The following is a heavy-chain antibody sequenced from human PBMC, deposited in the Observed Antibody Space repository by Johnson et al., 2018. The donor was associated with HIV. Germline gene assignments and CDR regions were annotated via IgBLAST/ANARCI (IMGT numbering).Heavy chain of an antibody. CDR2: IRYAGSNR. CDR1: GFTFSSYG. V-gene: IGHV3-30*02. D-gene: IGHD6-13*01. CDR3: AKGQGSSRTYAFDI. Sequence: QVQLVESGGGVVQPGGSLRLSCAASGFTFSSYGMHWVRQAPGQGLEWVAFIRYAGSNRYYADSVKGRFTISRDNSKNTLYLQRNSLRAEDTAVYYCAKGQGSSRTYAFDIWGQGTMVTVSS. J-gene: IGHJ3*02.